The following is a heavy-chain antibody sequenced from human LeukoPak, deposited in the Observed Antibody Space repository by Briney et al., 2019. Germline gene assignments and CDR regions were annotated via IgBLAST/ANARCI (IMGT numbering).Heavy chain of an antibody. CDR1: GYSFTSYW. J-gene: IGHJ3*02. Sequence: VESLKISCKGSGYSFTSYWIGWVRQMPGKGLEWMGIIYPGDSDTRYSPSFQGQVTISADKSISTAYLQWSSLKASDTAMYYCARHPSVEMATVAAFDIWGQGTMVTVSS. CDR2: IYPGDSDT. CDR3: ARHPSVEMATVAAFDI. D-gene: IGHD5-24*01. V-gene: IGHV5-51*01.